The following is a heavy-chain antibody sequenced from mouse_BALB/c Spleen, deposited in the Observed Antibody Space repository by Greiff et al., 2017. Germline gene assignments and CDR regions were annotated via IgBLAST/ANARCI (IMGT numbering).Heavy chain of an antibody. CDR2: ISTGGGST. CDR1: GFTFSSYT. D-gene: IGHD2-1*01. J-gene: IGHJ3*01. Sequence: DVKLVESGGGLVQPGGSLKLSCAASGFTFSSYTMSWVRQTPEKRLEWVAYISTGGGSTYYPDTVKGRSTFSRDNAKNTLYLQMSSLKSEDTAMYYCARHGTPIYYGNYWFAYWGQGTLVTVSA. V-gene: IGHV5-12-2*01. CDR3: ARHGTPIYYGNYWFAY.